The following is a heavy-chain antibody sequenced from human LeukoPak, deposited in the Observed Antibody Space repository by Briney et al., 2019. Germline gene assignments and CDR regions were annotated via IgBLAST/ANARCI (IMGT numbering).Heavy chain of an antibody. V-gene: IGHV4-39*07. J-gene: IGHJ4*02. Sequence: PSETLSLTCTVSGGSISSSDYYWGWIRQPPGKGLEWIGEINHSGSTNYNPSLKSRVTISVDTSKNQFSLKLSSVTAADTAVYYCARNRWGITMVRGVSLDYWGQGTLVTVSS. CDR3: ARNRWGITMVRGVSLDY. D-gene: IGHD3-10*01. CDR2: INHSGST. CDR1: GGSISSSDYY.